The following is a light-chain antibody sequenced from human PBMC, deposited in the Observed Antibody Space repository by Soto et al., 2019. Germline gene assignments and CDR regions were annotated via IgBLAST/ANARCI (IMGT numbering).Light chain of an antibody. J-gene: IGKJ5*01. Sequence: DIVLTQSPATLSLSPGERATLFCGASQSVSTNYVAWYQQKPGQAPRLLISDASNRATGIPARFSGSGSGTDFTLTISSLEPEDFAVYYCHQRQYWPPITFGQGTRLEIK. V-gene: IGKV3-11*01. CDR3: HQRQYWPPIT. CDR2: DAS. CDR1: QSVSTNY.